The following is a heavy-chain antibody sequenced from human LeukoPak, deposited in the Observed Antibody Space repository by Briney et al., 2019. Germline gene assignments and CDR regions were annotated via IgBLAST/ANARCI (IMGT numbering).Heavy chain of an antibody. J-gene: IGHJ4*02. Sequence: PGGSLRLSCAASGFTFSSYSMNWVRQAPGKGLEWVSSISSSSSNIYYADSVKGRFTISRDNSKNTLYLQMNSLRAEDTAVYYCASYDSSGYYFDYWGQGTLVTVSS. CDR2: ISSSSSNI. CDR1: GFTFSSYS. CDR3: ASYDSSGYYFDY. D-gene: IGHD3-22*01. V-gene: IGHV3-21*04.